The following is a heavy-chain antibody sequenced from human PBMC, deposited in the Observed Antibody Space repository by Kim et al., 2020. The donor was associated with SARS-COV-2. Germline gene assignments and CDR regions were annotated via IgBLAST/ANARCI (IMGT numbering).Heavy chain of an antibody. Sequence: GGSLRLSCAASGFTFSSYAMSWVRQAPGKGLEWVSAISGSGGSTYYADSVKGRFTISRDNSKNTLYLQMNSLRAEDTAVYYCALSTYYDFWSGPTPYYYYGMDVWGQGTTVTVSS. CDR2: ISGSGGST. CDR1: GFTFSSYA. V-gene: IGHV3-23*01. J-gene: IGHJ6*02. D-gene: IGHD3-3*01. CDR3: ALSTYYDFWSGPTPYYYYGMDV.